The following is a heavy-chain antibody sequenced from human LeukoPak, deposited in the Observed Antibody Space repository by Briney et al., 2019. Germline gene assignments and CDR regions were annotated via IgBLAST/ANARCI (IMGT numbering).Heavy chain of an antibody. J-gene: IGHJ4*02. CDR2: INHSGGT. CDR3: ARRRIITMIVVVMKTPYFDY. V-gene: IGHV4-34*01. D-gene: IGHD3-22*01. CDR1: GGSFSGYY. Sequence: PSETLSLTCAVYGGSFSGYYWSWIRQPPGKGLEWIGEINHSGGTNYNPSLKSRVTISVDTSKNQFSLKLSSVTAADTAVYYCARRRIITMIVVVMKTPYFDYWGQGSLVTVSS.